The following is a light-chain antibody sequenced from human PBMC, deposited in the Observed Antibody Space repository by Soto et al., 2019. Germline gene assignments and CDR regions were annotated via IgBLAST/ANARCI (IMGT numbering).Light chain of an antibody. CDR3: QQYSSSPRT. Sequence: IKLTQSPGTLSLSKGERATLPCRSSQSVSSSYLAWYQQKPGQAPRLLIYGASSRATGIPDRFSGSGSGTDFTLTISRLEPDDFAVYYCQQYSSSPRTFGQGTNVDIK. CDR1: QSVSSSY. J-gene: IGKJ1*01. V-gene: IGKV3-20*01. CDR2: GAS.